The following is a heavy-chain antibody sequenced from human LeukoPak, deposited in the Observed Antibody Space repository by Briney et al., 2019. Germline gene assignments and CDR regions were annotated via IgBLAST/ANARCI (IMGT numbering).Heavy chain of an antibody. CDR3: VRDGGVSGYDLLDY. J-gene: IGHJ4*02. D-gene: IGHD5-12*01. V-gene: IGHV3-7*01. Sequence: GGSLRLSCAASGFTFSNYWMTWVRQAPGKGLEWVAVINQDATKEYYMDSVKARFTISRDNATNSVSLQMNSLRAEDTAVYYCVRDGGVSGYDLLDYWGQGTLVTVSS. CDR1: GFTFSNYW. CDR2: INQDATKE.